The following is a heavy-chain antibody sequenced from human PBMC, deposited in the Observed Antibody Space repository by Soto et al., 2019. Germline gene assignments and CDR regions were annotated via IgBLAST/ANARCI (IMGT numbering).Heavy chain of an antibody. CDR2: ISGSGGNA. CDR1: GFTFSSYA. V-gene: IGHV3-23*01. J-gene: IGHJ6*02. D-gene: IGHD1-26*01. Sequence: EVQLLESGGGLVQPGGSLRLSCAASGFTFSSYAMSWVRQAPGKGLEWVSSISGSGGNAYYADSVKGRFSISRDNSKNTLRLKMNSLRADDTAVYYCAKDGASGSYPPYYSFGMDVWGQGTSVTVSS. CDR3: AKDGASGSYPPYYSFGMDV.